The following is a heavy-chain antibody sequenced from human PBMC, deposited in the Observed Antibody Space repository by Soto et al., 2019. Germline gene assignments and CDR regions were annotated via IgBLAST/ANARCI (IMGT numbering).Heavy chain of an antibody. CDR1: GYSFTNYW. CDR3: ARHRGGQMPTRLDV. Sequence: ESLSISLKGSGYSFTNYWISLVRQMPGQGLEWMGRIDPSDSYSNYGPSFQGLVTISTDKSISTVYLQWTSLKASDTAMYFCARHRGGQMPTRLDVWGQGTAVTVSS. D-gene: IGHD2-15*01. V-gene: IGHV5-10-1*01. CDR2: IDPSDSYS. J-gene: IGHJ6*02.